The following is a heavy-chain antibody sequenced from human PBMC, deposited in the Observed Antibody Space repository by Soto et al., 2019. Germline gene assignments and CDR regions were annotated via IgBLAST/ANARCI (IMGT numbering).Heavy chain of an antibody. CDR1: GFSFNKYA. J-gene: IGHJ4*02. CDR3: APDSTALATTLSCLEF. Sequence: QVQLLESGGGVVQPGRSLRLSCAASGFSFNKYAMRWVRQAPGKGLEWLAVISGGGNDKYYADSVRGRVAISRDNSKETLCLGMNSLRVEDSRLYYCAPDSTALATTLSCLEFWGMGAQFTVSS. D-gene: IGHD1-1*01. CDR2: ISGGGNDK. V-gene: IGHV3-33*03.